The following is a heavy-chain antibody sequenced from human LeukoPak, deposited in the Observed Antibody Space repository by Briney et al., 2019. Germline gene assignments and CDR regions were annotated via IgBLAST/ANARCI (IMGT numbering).Heavy chain of an antibody. CDR3: ARDVELYFDY. Sequence: SQTLSLTCTVSGGSISSGSYYWSWIRQPAGKGLEWIGRIYTSGSTNYNPSLKSRVTISVDTSKNQFSLKLSSVTAADTAVYYCARDVELYFDYWGQGTLVTVSS. CDR2: IYTSGST. CDR1: GGSISSGSYY. J-gene: IGHJ4*02. V-gene: IGHV4-61*02. D-gene: IGHD5-24*01.